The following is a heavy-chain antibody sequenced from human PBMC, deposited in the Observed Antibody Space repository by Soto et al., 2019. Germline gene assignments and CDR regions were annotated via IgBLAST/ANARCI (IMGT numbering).Heavy chain of an antibody. CDR3: ARDPGNNRAFDY. Sequence: PGGSLRLSCAASGFTFSSCAMHWVRQAPGKGLEWVTLISYDGSNKYYADSVKGRFTISRDNSKNTLYLQMNSLRAEDTAVYYCARDPGNNRAFDYRGLGTLVTVSS. V-gene: IGHV3-30-3*01. CDR1: GFTFSSCA. J-gene: IGHJ4*02. CDR2: ISYDGSNK.